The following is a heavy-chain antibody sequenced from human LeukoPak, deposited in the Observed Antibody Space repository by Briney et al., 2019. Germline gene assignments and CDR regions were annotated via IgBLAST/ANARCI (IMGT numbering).Heavy chain of an antibody. CDR1: GFTFSSYW. J-gene: IGHJ4*02. D-gene: IGHD6-19*01. CDR2: ISGSGGTT. V-gene: IGHV3-23*01. Sequence: GGSLRLSCGASGFTFSSYWMHWVRQAPGKGLEWVSAISGSGGTTYYADSVKGRFTISRDNSKNTLYLQITSLRAEDTGVYYCAKDHLPGIVVADRDYWGQGTLVTVSS. CDR3: AKDHLPGIVVADRDY.